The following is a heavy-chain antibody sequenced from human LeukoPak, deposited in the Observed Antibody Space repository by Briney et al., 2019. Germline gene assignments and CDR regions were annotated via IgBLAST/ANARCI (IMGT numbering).Heavy chain of an antibody. D-gene: IGHD6-6*01. V-gene: IGHV4-34*01. Sequence: SETLSLTCAVYGGSFSGYYWSWIRQPPGKGLEWIGEINHSGSTNYNPSLKRRVTISVDTSKNQFSLKLSSVTAADTAVYYCARGAEGVAARTYYYMDVWGKGTTVTVSS. CDR2: INHSGST. CDR3: ARGAEGVAARTYYYMDV. J-gene: IGHJ6*03. CDR1: GGSFSGYY.